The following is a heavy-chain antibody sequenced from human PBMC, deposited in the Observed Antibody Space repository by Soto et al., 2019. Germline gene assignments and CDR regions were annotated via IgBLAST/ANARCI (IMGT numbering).Heavy chain of an antibody. CDR3: AKYVWSCHWDHYYGMDV. D-gene: IGHD1-26*01. CDR1: GGTFSSYT. CDR2: IIPILGIA. V-gene: IGHV1-69*02. Sequence: ASVKVSCKASGGTFSSYTISWVRQAPGQGLEWIGRIIPILGIANYAQKFQGRVTITADKSTSTACMELSSLRSEDKAVYYCAKYVWSCHWDHYYGMDVWGQGTTVTVSS. J-gene: IGHJ6*02.